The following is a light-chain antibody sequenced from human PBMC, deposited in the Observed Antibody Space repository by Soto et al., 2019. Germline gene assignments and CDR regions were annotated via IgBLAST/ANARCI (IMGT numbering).Light chain of an antibody. CDR2: EVS. CDR3: SSYTSSSTYV. CDR1: SSDVGGYNY. J-gene: IGLJ1*01. V-gene: IGLV2-8*01. Sequence: QSVLTQPPSASGSPGQSVTISCTGTSSDVGGYNYVSWYQQHPGKAPKLMISEVSKRPSGVPDRFSGSKSGNTAFLTVSGLQAEDEADYYCSSYTSSSTYVFGTGTKVTVL.